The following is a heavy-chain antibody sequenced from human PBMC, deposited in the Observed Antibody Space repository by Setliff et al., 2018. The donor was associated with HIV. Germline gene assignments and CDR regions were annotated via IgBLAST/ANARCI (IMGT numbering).Heavy chain of an antibody. CDR3: ATLAAAGESYDY. V-gene: IGHV4-39*07. J-gene: IGHJ4*02. Sequence: SETLSLTCTVSGGSISSGGYYWSWIRQPPGKGLEWIGEIDHSGSTNYSPSLESRVTLSVDKSKNQFSLRLSSVTAADTAVYYCATLAAAGESYDYWGQGSLVTVSS. CDR2: IDHSGST. CDR1: GGSISSGGYY. D-gene: IGHD6-13*01.